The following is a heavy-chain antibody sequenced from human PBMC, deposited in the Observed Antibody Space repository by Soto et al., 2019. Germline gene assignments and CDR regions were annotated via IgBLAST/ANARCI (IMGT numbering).Heavy chain of an antibody. V-gene: IGHV2-5*01. D-gene: IGHD1-20*01. CDR1: GFSLYTTGVG. CDR2: IYWHDDK. Sequence: VSGPTLVNPTHTLMLTCSFSGFSLYTTGVGVGWIRQAPGKALEWLANIYWHDDKRYNPSLEGRLTITKDTSKNQVVLTMTDMDQADTATYYCASDYNWTYMWGQGKLVTVSS. CDR3: ASDYNWTYM. J-gene: IGHJ4*02.